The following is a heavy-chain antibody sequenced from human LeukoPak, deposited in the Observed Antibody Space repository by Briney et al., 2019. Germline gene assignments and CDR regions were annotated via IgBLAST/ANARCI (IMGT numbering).Heavy chain of an antibody. V-gene: IGHV1-69*13. CDR3: ARDDGDSNLFDY. D-gene: IGHD4-17*01. Sequence: GASVKVSCKASGGTFSSYAISWVRQAPGQGLEWMGGIIPIFGTANYAQKFQGRVTITADESTSTAYMELSSLRSEDTAVYYCARDDGDSNLFDYWGQGTLVTVSS. CDR2: IIPIFGTA. J-gene: IGHJ4*02. CDR1: GGTFSSYA.